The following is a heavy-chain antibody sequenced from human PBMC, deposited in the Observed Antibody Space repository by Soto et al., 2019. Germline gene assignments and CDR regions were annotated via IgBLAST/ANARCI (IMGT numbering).Heavy chain of an antibody. D-gene: IGHD3-22*01. CDR3: ARARPYYYDSSGQCLDY. J-gene: IGHJ4*02. CDR1: GFTFSSYS. V-gene: IGHV3-48*01. CDR2: ISSGSITI. Sequence: PGGSLRLSCAASGFTFSSYSVNWVRQAPGKGLEWISYISSGSITIYYADSVKGRFTISRDNAKNSLYLQMNGLRAEDTAVYYCARARPYYYDSSGQCLDYWGQGTLVTVSS.